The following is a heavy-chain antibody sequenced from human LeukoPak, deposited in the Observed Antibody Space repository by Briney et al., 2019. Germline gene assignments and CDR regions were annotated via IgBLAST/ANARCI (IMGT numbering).Heavy chain of an antibody. D-gene: IGHD6-19*01. V-gene: IGHV3-30*04. J-gene: IGHJ6*03. CDR3: ARDGLVSDILYYYYMDV. CDR1: GFTFSSYA. CDR2: ISYDGSNK. Sequence: GGSLRPSCAASGFTFSSYAMHWVRQAPGKGLEWVAVISYDGSNKYYADSVKGRFTISRDNSKNTLYLQMNSLRAEDTAVYYCARDGLVSDILYYYYMDVWGKGTTVTVSS.